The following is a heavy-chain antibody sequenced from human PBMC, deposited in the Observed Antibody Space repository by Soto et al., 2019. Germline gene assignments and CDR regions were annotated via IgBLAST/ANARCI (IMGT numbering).Heavy chain of an antibody. CDR3: ARINNSAWQPIGY. D-gene: IGHD6-19*01. CDR2: IYHSGST. V-gene: IGHV4-4*02. Sequence: ASELLSLTCAVSWGYIRSRNWWRWVRQSPGKGLEWIGEIYHSGSTNYNPSLKSRVTISVDKSKNQFSLKLSSVTAADTAVYYCARINNSAWQPIGYWGQGTLVTVSS. J-gene: IGHJ4*02. CDR1: WGYIRSRNW.